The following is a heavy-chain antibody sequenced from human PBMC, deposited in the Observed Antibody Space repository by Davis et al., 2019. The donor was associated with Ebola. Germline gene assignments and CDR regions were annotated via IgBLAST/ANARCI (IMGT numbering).Heavy chain of an antibody. CDR3: ARARAYGDSVPYYGMDV. CDR2: ISSSGSTI. J-gene: IGHJ6*02. D-gene: IGHD4-17*01. Sequence: GESLKISCAASGFTFSDYYMSWIRQAPGKGLEWVSYISSSGSTIYYADSVKGRFTISRDNAKNSLYLQMNSLRAEDTAVYYCARARAYGDSVPYYGMDVWGQGTTVTVSS. V-gene: IGHV3-11*01. CDR1: GFTFSDYY.